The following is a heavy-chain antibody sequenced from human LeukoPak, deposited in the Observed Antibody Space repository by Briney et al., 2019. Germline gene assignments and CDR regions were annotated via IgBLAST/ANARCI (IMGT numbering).Heavy chain of an antibody. V-gene: IGHV4-31*03. J-gene: IGHJ4*02. D-gene: IGHD3-22*01. Sequence: SETLPLTCTVSGGSISSGGYYWSWIRQHPGKGLEWIGYIYYSGSTYYNPSLKSRVTISVDTSKNQFSLKLSSVTAADTAVYYCARDGYYYDSSGYDYWGQGTLVTVSS. CDR3: ARDGYYYDSSGYDY. CDR1: GGSISSGGYY. CDR2: IYYSGST.